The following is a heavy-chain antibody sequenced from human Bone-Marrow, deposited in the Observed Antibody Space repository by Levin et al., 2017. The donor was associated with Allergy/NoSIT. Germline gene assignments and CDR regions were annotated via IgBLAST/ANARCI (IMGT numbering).Heavy chain of an antibody. V-gene: IGHV3-73*01. CDR2: IRREANTYAT. CDR3: SRLRETDGGAFDI. Sequence: LSLTCAASGFTFSGSAIHWVRQASGKGLEWVGRIRREANTYATAYTASMEGRFTISRDDSRSTAYLQINSLKTEDTAVYYCSRLRETDGGAFDIWGQGTMVTVS. J-gene: IGHJ3*02. CDR1: GFTFSGSA.